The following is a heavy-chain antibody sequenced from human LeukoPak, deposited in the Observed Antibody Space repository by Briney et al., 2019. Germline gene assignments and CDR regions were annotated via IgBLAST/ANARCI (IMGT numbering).Heavy chain of an antibody. Sequence: VGSLRLSCATPGLTFSDHLMHWVRQAPGKGLVLVSRINRDGRSTTYANSVKGRFTISRDNAKNTLYLQMNSLRAEDTAVYYCARHPYDILTGPSFDYWGQGTLVTVSS. CDR3: ARHPYDILTGPSFDY. D-gene: IGHD3-9*01. V-gene: IGHV3-74*01. J-gene: IGHJ4*02. CDR2: INRDGRST. CDR1: GLTFSDHL.